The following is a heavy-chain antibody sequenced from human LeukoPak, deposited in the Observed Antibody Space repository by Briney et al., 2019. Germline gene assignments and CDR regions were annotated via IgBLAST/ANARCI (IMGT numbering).Heavy chain of an antibody. J-gene: IGHJ4*02. CDR2: IYYSGST. CDR3: ARDAMIVVVGYDY. Sequence: SETLSLTCTVSGGSISSSSYYWGWIRQPPGKGLEWIGSIYYSGSTYYNPSLKSRVTISVDTSKNQFSLKLSSVTAADTAVYYCARDAMIVVVGYDYWGQGTLVTVSS. D-gene: IGHD3-22*01. CDR1: GGSISSSSYY. V-gene: IGHV4-39*07.